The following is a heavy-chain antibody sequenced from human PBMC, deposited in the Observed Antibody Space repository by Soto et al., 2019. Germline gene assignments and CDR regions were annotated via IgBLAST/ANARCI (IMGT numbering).Heavy chain of an antibody. Sequence: SETLYLTCTVSGGSISSGCYYWSWILQHPGKGLEWIGYIYQSVTTYYNPSLKSRLTISIDKSKNQFSLNLSSVTAADTAVYFCARMIGGYRFYFDYWGQGALVTVSS. D-gene: IGHD3-16*01. J-gene: IGHJ4*02. CDR2: IYQSVTT. V-gene: IGHV4-31*09. CDR3: ARMIGGYRFYFDY. CDR1: GGSISSGCYY.